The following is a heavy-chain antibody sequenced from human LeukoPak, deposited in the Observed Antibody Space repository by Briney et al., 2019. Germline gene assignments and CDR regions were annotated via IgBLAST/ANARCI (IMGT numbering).Heavy chain of an antibody. J-gene: IGHJ1*01. CDR1: GFTLSSYA. CDR3: VKRPVPAGC. D-gene: IGHD1-14*01. CDR2: ISDSGDTT. Sequence: GGSLRLSCGASGFTLSSYAMGGVRQAPGKGRKWVSSISDSGDTTHYADSVKGRFTISRDNSKNMLYLEMNSLREDDTAVYLCVKRPVPAGCWGQGTLVSVSS. V-gene: IGHV3-23*01.